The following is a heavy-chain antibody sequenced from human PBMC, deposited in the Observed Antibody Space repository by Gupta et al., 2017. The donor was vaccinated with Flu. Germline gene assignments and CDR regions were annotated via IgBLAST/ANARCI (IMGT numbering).Heavy chain of an antibody. J-gene: IGHJ4*02. D-gene: IGHD3-16*01. Sequence: QVQLQQWGAGLLKPSETLSLTCAVYGGSFSGYYWSWIRQPPGKGLEWIGEINHSGSTNYNPSLKSRVTISVDTSKNQFSLKMSSVTAADTAVYYGARGLRWGLFDYWGQGTLVTVSS. CDR1: GGSFSGYY. V-gene: IGHV4-34*01. CDR3: ARGLRWGLFDY. CDR2: INHSGST.